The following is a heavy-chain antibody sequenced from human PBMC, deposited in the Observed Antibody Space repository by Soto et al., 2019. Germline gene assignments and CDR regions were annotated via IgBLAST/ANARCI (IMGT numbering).Heavy chain of an antibody. CDR3: SRDCSRYTGNFHSDSSDV. CDR1: GFTFSNHA. CDR2: VSSNGGRT. D-gene: IGHD5-12*01. V-gene: IGHV3-23*01. Sequence: PGGSLRLSCVASGFTFSNHAMSWVRQAPGQPLEWVSIVSSNGGRTFYADSVKSNFTISRDNSINTLYHKMNFLSTEDTSIYYCSRDCSRYTGNFHSDSSDVWGQGTMVTVSS. J-gene: IGHJ3*01.